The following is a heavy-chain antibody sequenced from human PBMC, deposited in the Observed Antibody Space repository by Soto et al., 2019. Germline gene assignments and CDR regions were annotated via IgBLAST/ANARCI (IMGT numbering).Heavy chain of an antibody. D-gene: IGHD2-15*01. J-gene: IGHJ4*02. Sequence: TLSLTCSVSGASMGSVGNCWSWLRQTPLRGREGIGHIYYTGSTFYSPSLKCRRTISLDTSKYQFSRALRAVTAADTAMYYCARIEVASIKWGRGTPVTVSS. CDR1: GASMGSVGNC. CDR3: ARIEVASIK. V-gene: IGHV4-31*03. CDR2: IYYTGST.